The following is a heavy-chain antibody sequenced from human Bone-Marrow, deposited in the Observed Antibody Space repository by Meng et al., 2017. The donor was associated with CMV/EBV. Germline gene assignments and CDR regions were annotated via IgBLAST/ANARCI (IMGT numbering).Heavy chain of an antibody. J-gene: IGHJ4*02. CDR2: ISAYNGNT. Sequence: ASVKVSCKASGYTFTSYGISWVRQAPGQGLEWMGWISAYNGNTNYAQKLQGRVTMTTDTSTSTAYMELRSLRSDDTAVYYCARARKKRGIAAAAAVFDYWGQGTLVTVSS. CDR1: GYTFTSYG. CDR3: ARARKKRGIAAAAAVFDY. D-gene: IGHD6-13*01. V-gene: IGHV1-18*01.